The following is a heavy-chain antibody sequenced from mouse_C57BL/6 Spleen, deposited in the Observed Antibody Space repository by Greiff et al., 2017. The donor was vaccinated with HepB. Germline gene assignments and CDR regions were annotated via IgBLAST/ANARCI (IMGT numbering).Heavy chain of an antibody. V-gene: IGHV1-64*01. Sequence: VKLQQPGAELVKPGASVKLSCKASGYTFTSYWMHWVKQRPGQGLEWIGMIHPNSGSTNYNEKFKSKATLTVDKSSSTAYMQLSSLTSEDSAVYYCARTYGSSYDWYFDVWGTGTTVTVSS. D-gene: IGHD1-1*01. J-gene: IGHJ1*03. CDR3: ARTYGSSYDWYFDV. CDR2: IHPNSGST. CDR1: GYTFTSYW.